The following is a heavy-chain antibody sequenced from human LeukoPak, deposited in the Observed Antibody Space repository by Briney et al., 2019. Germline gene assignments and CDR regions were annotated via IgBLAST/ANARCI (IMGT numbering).Heavy chain of an antibody. Sequence: GGSLRLSCAASGFAFSSYGMHWVRQAPGKGLEWVAYIHYDSSTEDYADSVKGRFTISRDNSKNTLYLQMNSLRAEDTAVYYCAKDRIVGATMNYWGQGTLVTVSS. V-gene: IGHV3-30*02. CDR3: AKDRIVGATMNY. D-gene: IGHD1-26*01. J-gene: IGHJ4*02. CDR2: IHYDSSTE. CDR1: GFAFSSYG.